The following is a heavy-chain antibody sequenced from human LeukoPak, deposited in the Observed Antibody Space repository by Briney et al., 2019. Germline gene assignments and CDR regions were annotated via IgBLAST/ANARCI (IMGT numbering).Heavy chain of an antibody. J-gene: IGHJ4*02. Sequence: SVKVSWKASGGAFSSYAISWVRQAPGQGLEWMGGIIPVFGTANYAQKFQGRVTITADESTSTAYMELSSLRSEDTAVYYYARVGPPGSSSSYFDYWGQGTLVTVSS. D-gene: IGHD6-6*01. CDR2: IIPVFGTA. V-gene: IGHV1-69*01. CDR3: ARVGPPGSSSSYFDY. CDR1: GGAFSSYA.